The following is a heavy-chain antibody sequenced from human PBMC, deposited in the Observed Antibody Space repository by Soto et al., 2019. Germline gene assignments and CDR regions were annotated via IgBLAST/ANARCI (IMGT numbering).Heavy chain of an antibody. CDR1: GYSFTSYW. Sequence: PGESLKISCKGSGYSFTSYWIGWVRQMPGKGLEWMGIIYPGDSDTRYSPSFQGQVTISADKSISTAYLQWSSLKASDTAMYYCASFPNTDYYDSSGYNSIDYWGQGTLVTVSS. CDR3: ASFPNTDYYDSSGYNSIDY. D-gene: IGHD3-22*01. J-gene: IGHJ4*02. V-gene: IGHV5-51*01. CDR2: IYPGDSDT.